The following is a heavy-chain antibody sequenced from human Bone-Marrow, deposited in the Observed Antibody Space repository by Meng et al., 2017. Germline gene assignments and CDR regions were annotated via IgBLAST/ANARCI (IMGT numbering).Heavy chain of an antibody. Sequence: ASVKVSCKASVYTFIIYYIHWVRQAPGQGLEWMGMINPTGGSKSYAQKFQGRVTVTSDTSTSTVYMAVSRLRSDDTAVYYCARGYSRYDAFDIWGQGTMVTVSS. CDR3: ARGYSRYDAFDI. CDR2: INPTGGSK. D-gene: IGHD6-6*01. CDR1: VYTFIIYY. V-gene: IGHV1-46*01. J-gene: IGHJ3*02.